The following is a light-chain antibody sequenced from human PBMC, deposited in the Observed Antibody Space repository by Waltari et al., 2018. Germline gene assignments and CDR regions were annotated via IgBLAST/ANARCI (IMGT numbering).Light chain of an antibody. Sequence: QSALTQPASVAGSPGQSITITCTGSNSEVGHYNLVSWYQQHPGKAPKLLLYEVNQRPSGVSSRFSGSKSGITASLTISGLQAEDEADFYCCSYAGSTTWLFGGGTRLTVL. J-gene: IGLJ2*01. V-gene: IGLV2-23*02. CDR1: NSEVGHYNL. CDR3: CSYAGSTTWL. CDR2: EVN.